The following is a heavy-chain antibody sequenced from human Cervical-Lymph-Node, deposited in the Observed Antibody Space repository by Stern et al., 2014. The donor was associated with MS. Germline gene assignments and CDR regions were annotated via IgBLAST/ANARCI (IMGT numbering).Heavy chain of an antibody. CDR1: GYTFIRYY. CDR2: VNANGGRP. CDR3: ATLYDSSGNYGMEV. V-gene: IGHV1-46*01. D-gene: IGHD5/OR15-5a*01. J-gene: IGHJ6*02. Sequence: QDQLVQSGAQVKKPGASVKVSCKGSGYTFIRYYIQWVRQAPGQGLEWMGIVNANGGRPRYAQKFQGRVTMASDTSTSTVSMELSSLRSEDTAVYYCATLYDSSGNYGMEVWGQGTTVIVSS.